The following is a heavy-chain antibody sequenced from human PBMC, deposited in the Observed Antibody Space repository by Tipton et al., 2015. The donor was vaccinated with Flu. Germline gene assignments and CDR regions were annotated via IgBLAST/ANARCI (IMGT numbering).Heavy chain of an antibody. CDR1: GGSISSYY. D-gene: IGHD3-10*01. V-gene: IGHV4-59*12. Sequence: TLSLTCTVSGGSISSYYWSWIRQPPGKGLEWIGYIYYSGSTNYNPSLKSRVTISVDTSKNQFSLKLSSVTAADTAVYYCARDVPSYYYGSGSYSAAFDIWGQGTMVTVSS. CDR2: IYYSGST. J-gene: IGHJ3*02. CDR3: ARDVPSYYYGSGSYSAAFDI.